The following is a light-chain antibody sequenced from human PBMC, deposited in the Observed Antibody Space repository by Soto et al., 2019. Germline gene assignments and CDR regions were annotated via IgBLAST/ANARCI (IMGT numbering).Light chain of an antibody. V-gene: IGKV1-5*03. Sequence: DIQMTQSPSSLSASVGERVTITCRASQSIITWLAWFQQKPGKAPKLLIYKASTLESGVPSRFSGSGSGTEFTLTISSLQPDDFATYYCQQYKSYSWTFGQGTKVEIK. J-gene: IGKJ1*01. CDR1: QSIITW. CDR2: KAS. CDR3: QQYKSYSWT.